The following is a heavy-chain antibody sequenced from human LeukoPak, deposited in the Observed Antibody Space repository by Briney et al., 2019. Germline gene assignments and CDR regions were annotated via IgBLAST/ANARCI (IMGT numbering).Heavy chain of an antibody. Sequence: GRFLRLSCAASGFTFSTYGMHWVRQAPGKGLEWVAVIWFDGINKYYADSVKGRFTISRDNSYNTLYLQMNSLRVEDTAVYYCAKAFSPAATWFDPWGQGTLVTVSS. J-gene: IGHJ5*02. D-gene: IGHD2-15*01. CDR3: AKAFSPAATWFDP. CDR2: IWFDGINK. CDR1: GFTFSTYG. V-gene: IGHV3-33*06.